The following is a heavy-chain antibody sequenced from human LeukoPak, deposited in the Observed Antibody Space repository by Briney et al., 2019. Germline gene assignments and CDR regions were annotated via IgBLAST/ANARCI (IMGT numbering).Heavy chain of an antibody. CDR3: ARGGKYGYYDILTVDY. D-gene: IGHD3-9*01. J-gene: IGHJ4*02. Sequence: SETLSLTCTVSGGSISSSSYYWGWIRQPPGKGLEWIGSIYYSGSTYYNPSLKSRVTISVDTSKNQFSLKLSSVTAADTAVYYCARGGKYGYYDILTVDYWGQGTLVTVSS. V-gene: IGHV4-39*07. CDR1: GGSISSSSYY. CDR2: IYYSGST.